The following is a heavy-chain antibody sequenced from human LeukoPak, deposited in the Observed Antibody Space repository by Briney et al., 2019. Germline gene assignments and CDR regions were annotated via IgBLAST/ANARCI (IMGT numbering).Heavy chain of an antibody. CDR2: IKQDGSEK. Sequence: GGSLRLSCAASGFTFSSYWMSWVRQAPGKGLEWVANIKQDGSEKYYVDSVKGRFTISRDNAKNSLYLQMNSLRAEDTGVYYCARTKGLAMVRGVRTNWFDPWGQGTLVTVSS. V-gene: IGHV3-7*01. CDR3: ARTKGLAMVRGVRTNWFDP. J-gene: IGHJ5*02. CDR1: GFTFSSYW. D-gene: IGHD3-10*01.